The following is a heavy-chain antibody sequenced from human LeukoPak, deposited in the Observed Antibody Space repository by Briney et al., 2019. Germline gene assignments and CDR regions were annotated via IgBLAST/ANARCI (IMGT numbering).Heavy chain of an antibody. CDR1: GGSLSGYY. Sequence: PSETLSLTCAVYGGSLSGYYWSWIRQPPGKGLEWIGEINHSGSTNYNPSLKSRVTISVDTSKNQFSLKLSSVTAADTAVYYCARAGVVVVAATRYFDYWGQGTLVTVSS. CDR3: ARAGVVVVAATRYFDY. CDR2: INHSGST. J-gene: IGHJ4*02. V-gene: IGHV4-34*01. D-gene: IGHD2-15*01.